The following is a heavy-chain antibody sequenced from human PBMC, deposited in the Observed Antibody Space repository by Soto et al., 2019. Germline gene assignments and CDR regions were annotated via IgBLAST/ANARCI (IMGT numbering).Heavy chain of an antibody. D-gene: IGHD6-13*01. CDR1: GGSISSYY. J-gene: IGHJ5*02. CDR2: IYYSGST. CDR3: ARDGGIAAAGTAGFDP. Sequence: LSLTCTVSGGSISSYYWSWIRQPPGKGLEWIGYIYYSGSTNYNPSLKSRVTISVDTSKNQFSLKLSSVTAADTAVYYCARDGGIAAAGTAGFDPWGQGTLVTVSS. V-gene: IGHV4-59*01.